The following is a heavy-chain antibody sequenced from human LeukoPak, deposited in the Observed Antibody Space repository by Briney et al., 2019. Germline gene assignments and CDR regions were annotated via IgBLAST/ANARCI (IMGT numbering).Heavy chain of an antibody. V-gene: IGHV3-23*01. Sequence: GGSLRLSCAASGFTFSNYAMTWVRQAPGKGLEWVSTISGSTISTYYADSVKGRFTVSRDNSNNTLYLQMNSLRAEDTAVYYCAKSPPVTAKGWYVYYWGQGTRVTVSS. D-gene: IGHD2-21*02. CDR2: ISGSTIST. CDR1: GFTFSNYA. CDR3: AKSPPVTAKGWYVYY. J-gene: IGHJ4*02.